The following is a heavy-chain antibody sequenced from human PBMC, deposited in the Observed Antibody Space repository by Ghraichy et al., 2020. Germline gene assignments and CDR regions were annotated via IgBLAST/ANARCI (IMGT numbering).Heavy chain of an antibody. V-gene: IGHV3-23*01. J-gene: IGHJ4*02. D-gene: IGHD3-10*01. CDR2: ISGGGGST. CDR3: AKGRITMVRGAIGY. CDR1: GFTFSSYA. Sequence: GESLNISCAASGFTFSSYAMSWVRQAPGKGLEWVSAISGGGGSTYYADSVKGRFTISRDNSKNTLYLQMNSLRAEDTAVYYCAKGRITMVRGAIGYWGQGTLVTVSS.